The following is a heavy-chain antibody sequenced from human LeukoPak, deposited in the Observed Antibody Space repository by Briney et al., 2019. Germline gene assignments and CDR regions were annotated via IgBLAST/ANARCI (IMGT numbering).Heavy chain of an antibody. CDR2: INHRGNT. CDR1: GGSFSGYY. D-gene: IGHD6-19*01. J-gene: IGHJ4*02. Sequence: SETLSLTCAVYGGSFSGYYWSWIRQPPGKGLEWIGEINHRGNTNYNPSLKSRVTVSVDTSKNQFSLKLSSVTAADTAVYYCARGIAVAGIIGFDYWGQGTLVTVSS. V-gene: IGHV4-34*01. CDR3: ARGIAVAGIIGFDY.